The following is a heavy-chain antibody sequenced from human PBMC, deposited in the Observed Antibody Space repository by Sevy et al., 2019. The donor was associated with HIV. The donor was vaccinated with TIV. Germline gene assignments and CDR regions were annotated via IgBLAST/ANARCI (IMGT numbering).Heavy chain of an antibody. CDR3: ARDGGYDSRGYDLSNY. CDR2: ISYDGSNI. D-gene: IGHD3-22*01. Sequence: GGSLRLSCAASGFTFSTYAMHWVRQAPGKGLEWVAVISYDGSNIYYADSVKGRFTISRDISKNTLYRQMNSLRAEDTAVYFCARDGGYDSRGYDLSNYWGQGTLVTVSS. CDR1: GFTFSTYA. J-gene: IGHJ4*02. V-gene: IGHV3-30-3*01.